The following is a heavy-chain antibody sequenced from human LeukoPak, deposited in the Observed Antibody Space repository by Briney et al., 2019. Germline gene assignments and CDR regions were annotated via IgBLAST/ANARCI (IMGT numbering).Heavy chain of an antibody. J-gene: IGHJ4*02. CDR2: IYYSGST. D-gene: IGHD5-24*01. Sequence: PSETLSLTCTVSGGSISSSSYYWGWIRQPPGKGLEWIGSIYYSGSTYYNPSLKSRVTISVDTSKNQFSLKLSSVTAADTAVYYCARRKRDGYNWYFDYWGQGTLDTVSS. CDR3: ARRKRDGYNWYFDY. V-gene: IGHV4-39*01. CDR1: GGSISSSSYY.